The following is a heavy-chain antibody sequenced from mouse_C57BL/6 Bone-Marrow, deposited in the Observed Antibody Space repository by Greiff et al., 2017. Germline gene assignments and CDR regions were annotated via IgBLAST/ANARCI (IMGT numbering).Heavy chain of an antibody. Sequence: VQLQQPGAELVRPGSSVKLSCKASGYTFTSYWMHWVKQRPIQGLEWIGNIDPSDSETHYNQKFKDKATLTVDKSSSTAYMQLSSLTYEDSAVYYCARGGGGSKGYFDYWGQGTTLTVSS. CDR3: ARGGGGSKGYFDY. D-gene: IGHD1-1*01. CDR2: IDPSDSET. CDR1: GYTFTSYW. J-gene: IGHJ2*01. V-gene: IGHV1-52*01.